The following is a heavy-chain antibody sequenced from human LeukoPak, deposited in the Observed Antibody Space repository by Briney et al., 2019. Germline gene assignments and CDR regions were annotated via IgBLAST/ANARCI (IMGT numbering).Heavy chain of an antibody. V-gene: IGHV3-74*01. D-gene: IGHD6-19*01. CDR2: INTDGTVT. Sequence: GGSLRLSCEGSGFIFSAYAMSWVRQAPGKGLESVSRINTDGTVTTYADSVKGRFTVSRDNADNTMFLQMNSVRDEDTAVYYCATKQWLAPPPDSWGQGTPVTVSS. J-gene: IGHJ4*02. CDR3: ATKQWLAPPPDS. CDR1: GFIFSAYA.